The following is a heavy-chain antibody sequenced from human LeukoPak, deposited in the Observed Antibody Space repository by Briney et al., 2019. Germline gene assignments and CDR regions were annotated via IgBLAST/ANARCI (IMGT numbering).Heavy chain of an antibody. D-gene: IGHD4-23*01. CDR3: ARVDGDYDGNYYYYYGMDV. CDR1: GYTFTRYY. Sequence: ASVKVSCKASGYTFTRYYMHWVRQAPGQGLEWMGWIYPNSGGTNYAQKFQGRVTMTRDASISTAYMELSRLRSDDTAVYYCARVDGDYDGNYYYYYGMDVWGQGTTVTVSS. V-gene: IGHV1-2*02. CDR2: IYPNSGGT. J-gene: IGHJ6*02.